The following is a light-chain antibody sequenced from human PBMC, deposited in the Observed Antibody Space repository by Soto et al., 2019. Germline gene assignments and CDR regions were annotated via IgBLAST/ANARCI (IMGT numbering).Light chain of an antibody. CDR3: CSFAGSDSVV. V-gene: IGLV2-23*01. CDR2: EGS. Sequence: QSVLTQPASVSGSPGQSITISCTGTNNDLGSYNLVSWYQQGPGRAPKLMIYEGSKRPSGISNRFSGSKSGNTASLTISGLQAEDDADYDCCSFAGSDSVVFGGGTKVTVL. CDR1: NNDLGSYNL. J-gene: IGLJ2*01.